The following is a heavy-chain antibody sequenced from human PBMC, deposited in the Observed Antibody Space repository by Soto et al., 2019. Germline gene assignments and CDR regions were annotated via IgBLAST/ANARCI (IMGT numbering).Heavy chain of an antibody. CDR1: GGTFSSYT. D-gene: IGHD2-15*01. Sequence: ASVKVSCKASGGTFSSYTISWVRQAPGQGLEWMGRIIPILGIANYAQKFQGRVTITADKSTSTAYMELSSLRSEDTAVYYCARVAHICSGGSCQAPRRDTIYFQHWGQGTLVTVSS. CDR3: ARVAHICSGGSCQAPRRDTIYFQH. CDR2: IIPILGIA. V-gene: IGHV1-69*02. J-gene: IGHJ1*01.